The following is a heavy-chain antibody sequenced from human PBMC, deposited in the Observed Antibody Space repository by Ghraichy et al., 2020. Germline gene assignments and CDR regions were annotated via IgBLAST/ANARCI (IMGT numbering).Heavy chain of an antibody. Sequence: GGSLRLSCAASGFTVSSNYMSWVRQAPGKGLEWVSVIYSGGSTYYADSVKGRFTISRDNSKNTLYLQMNSLRAEDTAVYYCARGIEGDYYGSGSYLYWGQGTLVTVSS. CDR3: ARGIEGDYYGSGSYLY. CDR1: GFTVSSNY. CDR2: IYSGGST. J-gene: IGHJ4*02. V-gene: IGHV3-53*01. D-gene: IGHD3-10*01.